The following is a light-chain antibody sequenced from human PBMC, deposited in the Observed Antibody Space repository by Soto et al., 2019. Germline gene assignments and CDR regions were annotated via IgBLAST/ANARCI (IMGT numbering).Light chain of an antibody. CDR2: DAS. J-gene: IGKJ4*01. Sequence: VLMTQSPATLSVSPGEGATLSCRASQNVGNKLAWYQQRGGQGPRLLIYDASTRPPGIPARFSGGGSGTDFTLTISSLQSEDVAVSFCQQYKDWPPITFGGGTRVEVK. CDR3: QQYKDWPPIT. CDR1: QNVGNK. V-gene: IGKV3-15*01.